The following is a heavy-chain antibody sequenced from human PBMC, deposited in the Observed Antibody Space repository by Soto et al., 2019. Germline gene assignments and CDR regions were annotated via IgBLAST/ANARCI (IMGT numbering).Heavy chain of an antibody. J-gene: IGHJ6*02. CDR2: ISAYNGNT. CDR3: ARDLGAIYDILTGYGMDV. D-gene: IGHD3-9*01. Sequence: QVXLVXSGXXXXKXXXXXKXSXKASGYTFTSYGISWVRXAPGQGLEWMXWISAYNGNTNYAQKLQGRVTMTTDTSTSTAYMELRSLRSDDTAVYYCARDLGAIYDILTGYGMDVWGQGTTVTVSS. CDR1: GYTFTSYG. V-gene: IGHV1-18*01.